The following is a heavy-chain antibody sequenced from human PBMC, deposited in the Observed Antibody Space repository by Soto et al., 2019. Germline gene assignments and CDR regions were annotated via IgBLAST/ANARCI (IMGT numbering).Heavy chain of an antibody. CDR2: IQCNSGGT. Sequence: ASVKGSCKASGYSFTGYYMHWVRQAPGQGLEWMGGIQCNSGGTNYPQKFQGRVTMTRDTSISTAYMELSRLRSDDTAVYYCARVGYGSSSLYYYGMDVWGQGTTVTVSS. J-gene: IGHJ6*02. D-gene: IGHD3-10*01. CDR1: GYSFTGYY. CDR3: ARVGYGSSSLYYYGMDV. V-gene: IGHV1-2*02.